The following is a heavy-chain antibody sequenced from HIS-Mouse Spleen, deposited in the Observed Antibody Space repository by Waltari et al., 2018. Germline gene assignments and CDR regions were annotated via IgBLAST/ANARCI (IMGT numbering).Heavy chain of an antibody. J-gene: IGHJ2*01. CDR3: AREIPYSSSWYDWYFDL. CDR2: IYYSGST. V-gene: IGHV4-39*07. CDR1: GGPISSSSYY. D-gene: IGHD6-13*01. Sequence: QLQLQESGPGLVKPSETLSLTCTVSGGPISSSSYYWGWIRPPPGKGLELIGSIYYSGSTYYNPSLKSRVTISVDTSKNQFSLKLSSVTAADTAVYYCAREIPYSSSWYDWYFDLWGRGTLVTVSS.